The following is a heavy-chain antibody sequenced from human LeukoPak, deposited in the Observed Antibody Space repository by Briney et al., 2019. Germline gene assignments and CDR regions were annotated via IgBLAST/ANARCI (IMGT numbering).Heavy chain of an antibody. V-gene: IGHV4-34*01. Sequence: SETLSLTCAVYGGSFSGYYWSWIRQPPGKGLEWIGEINHSGSTNYNPSLKSRVTISVDTSKNQFSLKLNSVTAADTAVYYCARLSRIVVVPAAMRSVDYYYMDVWGKGTTVTVSS. J-gene: IGHJ6*03. D-gene: IGHD2-2*01. CDR1: GGSFSGYY. CDR2: INHSGST. CDR3: ARLSRIVVVPAAMRSVDYYYMDV.